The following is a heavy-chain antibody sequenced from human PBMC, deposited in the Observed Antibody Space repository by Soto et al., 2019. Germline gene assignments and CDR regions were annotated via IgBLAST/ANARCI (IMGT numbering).Heavy chain of an antibody. J-gene: IGHJ6*02. Sequence: GGSLRLSCAASGFTFSSYGMHWVRQAPGKGLEWVAVISYDGSNKYYADSVKGRFTISRDNSKNTLYLQMNSLRAEDTAVYYCAKVLAPAVAGFPPQYYYYGMDVWGQGTTVTVSS. CDR2: ISYDGSNK. D-gene: IGHD6-19*01. CDR3: AKVLAPAVAGFPPQYYYYGMDV. CDR1: GFTFSSYG. V-gene: IGHV3-30*18.